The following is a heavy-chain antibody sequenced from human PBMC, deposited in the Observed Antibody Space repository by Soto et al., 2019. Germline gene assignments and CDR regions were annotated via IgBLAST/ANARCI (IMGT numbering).Heavy chain of an antibody. V-gene: IGHV3-33*01. CDR3: ASSDCSGGSCYDY. J-gene: IGHJ4*02. Sequence: GGSLRLSCAAAGFTFSSYGMHWVRQAPGKGLEWVAVIWYDGSNKYYADSVKGRFTISRDNSKNTLYLQMNSLRAEDTAVYYCASSDCSGGSCYDYWGQGTLVTVSS. D-gene: IGHD2-15*01. CDR2: IWYDGSNK. CDR1: GFTFSSYG.